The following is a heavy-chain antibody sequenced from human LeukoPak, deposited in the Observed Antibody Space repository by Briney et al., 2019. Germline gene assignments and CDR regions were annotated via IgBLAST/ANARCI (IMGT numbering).Heavy chain of an antibody. CDR3: ARHHQLPDAFDI. D-gene: IGHD1-1*01. J-gene: IGHJ3*02. Sequence: PSETLSLTCTVPGDSISSGTHYWGWMRQPPGKGLEWIGSVYYSGSTYYHPSLKSRVTISVDTSKNQFSLKLSSVTAADTAVYFCARHHQLPDAFDIWGQGTMVTVSS. CDR2: VYYSGST. V-gene: IGHV4-39*01. CDR1: GDSISSGTHY.